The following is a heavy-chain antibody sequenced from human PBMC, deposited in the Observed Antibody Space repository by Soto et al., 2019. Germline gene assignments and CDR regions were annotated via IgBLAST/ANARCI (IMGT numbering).Heavy chain of an antibody. J-gene: IGHJ5*02. CDR1: GGSISSYY. Sequence: PSETLSLTCTVSGGSISSYYWSWIRHPPGKGLEWIGYIYYSGSTNYNPSLKSRVTISVDTSKNQFSLKLSSVTAADTAVYYCARGYSSSGEDWFDPWGQGTLVTVSS. CDR3: ARGYSSSGEDWFDP. V-gene: IGHV4-59*01. D-gene: IGHD6-13*01. CDR2: IYYSGST.